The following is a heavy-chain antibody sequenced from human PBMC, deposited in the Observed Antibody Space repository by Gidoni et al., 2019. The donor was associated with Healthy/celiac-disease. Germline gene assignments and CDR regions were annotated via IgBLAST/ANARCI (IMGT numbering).Heavy chain of an antibody. CDR2: ISSSGSTI. Sequence: EVQLVESGGGLVQPGGSLRLSCAASGFTFSSYEMKWVRQAPGKGLEWVSYISSSGSTIYYADSVKGRFTISRDNAKNSLYLQMNSLRAEDTAVYYCAREIVDTAMASYGMDVWGQGTTVTVSS. CDR3: AREIVDTAMASYGMDV. CDR1: GFTFSSYE. D-gene: IGHD5-18*01. J-gene: IGHJ6*02. V-gene: IGHV3-48*03.